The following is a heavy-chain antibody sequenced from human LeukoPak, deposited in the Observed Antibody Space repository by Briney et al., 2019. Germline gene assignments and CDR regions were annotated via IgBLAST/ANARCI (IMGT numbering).Heavy chain of an antibody. V-gene: IGHV3-7*03. CDR2: IKEDGGEK. CDR1: GFTFSNYW. J-gene: IGHJ4*02. CDR3: AKDTYYYGSGSPLWDY. Sequence: HPGGSLRLSCAASGFTFSNYWMTWVRQAPGKGLEWVANIKEDGGEKNYVDSLKGRFTISRDNAKNSLYLQMNSLRAEDTAVYYCAKDTYYYGSGSPLWDYWGQGTLVTVSS. D-gene: IGHD3-10*01.